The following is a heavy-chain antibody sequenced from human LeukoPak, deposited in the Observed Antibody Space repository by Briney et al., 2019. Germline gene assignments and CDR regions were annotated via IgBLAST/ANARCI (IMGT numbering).Heavy chain of an antibody. CDR1: GYTSTSYA. D-gene: IGHD1-1*01. Sequence: ASVKVSCKASGYTSTSYAMHWVRQAPGQRLEWMGWINAGNGNTKYSQKFQGRVTITRDTSASTAYMELSSLRSEDTAVYYCARGSNWNDEGGWFDPWGQGTLVTVSS. J-gene: IGHJ5*02. V-gene: IGHV1-3*01. CDR3: ARGSNWNDEGGWFDP. CDR2: INAGNGNT.